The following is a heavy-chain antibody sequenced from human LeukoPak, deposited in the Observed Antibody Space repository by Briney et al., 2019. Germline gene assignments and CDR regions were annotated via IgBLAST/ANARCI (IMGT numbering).Heavy chain of an antibody. Sequence: GGSLRLSCAASGFTFSSYGMHWVRQAPGKGLEWVAVIWYGGSNKYYADSVKGRFTISRDNSKNTLYLQMNSLRAEDTAVYYCARDRGSGYYYESFDYWGQGTLVTVSS. V-gene: IGHV3-33*01. D-gene: IGHD3-22*01. J-gene: IGHJ4*02. CDR3: ARDRGSGYYYESFDY. CDR1: GFTFSSYG. CDR2: IWYGGSNK.